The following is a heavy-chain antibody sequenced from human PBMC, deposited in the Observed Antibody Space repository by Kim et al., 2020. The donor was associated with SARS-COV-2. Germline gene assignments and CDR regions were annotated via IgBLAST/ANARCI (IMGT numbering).Heavy chain of an antibody. CDR3: AKGGLFYYDSSGCDY. CDR2: ISYDGSNK. CDR1: GFTFSSYG. V-gene: IGHV3-30*18. Sequence: GGSLRLSCAASGFTFSSYGMHWVRQAPGKGLEWVAVISYDGSNKYYADSVKGRFTISRDNSKNTLYLQMNSLRAEDTAVYYCAKGGLFYYDSSGCDYWGQRTLVTVSS. D-gene: IGHD3-22*01. J-gene: IGHJ4*02.